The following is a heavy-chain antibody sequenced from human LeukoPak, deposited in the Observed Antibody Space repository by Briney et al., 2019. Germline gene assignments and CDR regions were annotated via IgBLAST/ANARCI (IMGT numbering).Heavy chain of an antibody. V-gene: IGHV4-34*01. CDR3: VTGGGTSWFDP. D-gene: IGHD1-1*01. CDR1: GRSFSGYY. CDR2: INHSGST. J-gene: IGHJ5*02. Sequence: PSETLSLTCAVYGRSFSGYYWSWIRQPPGKGLEWIGEINHSGSTNYNPSLKSRVTISVDTSKNQFSLKLSSVTAADTAVYYCVTGGGTSWFDPWGQGTLVTVSS.